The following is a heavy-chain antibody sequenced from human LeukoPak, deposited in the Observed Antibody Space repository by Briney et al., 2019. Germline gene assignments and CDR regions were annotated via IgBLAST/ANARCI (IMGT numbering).Heavy chain of an antibody. V-gene: IGHV3-21*01. CDR3: ARGGYYGSGSYYNRLDY. D-gene: IGHD3-10*01. CDR2: ISSSSSYI. CDR1: GFTFSSYS. Sequence: GGSLRLSCAASGFTFSSYSMNWVRQAPGKGLEWVSSISSSSSYIYYADSVKGRFTISRDNAKNSLYLQMNSLRAEDTAVYYCARGGYYGSGSYYNRLDYWGQGTLVTVSS. J-gene: IGHJ4*02.